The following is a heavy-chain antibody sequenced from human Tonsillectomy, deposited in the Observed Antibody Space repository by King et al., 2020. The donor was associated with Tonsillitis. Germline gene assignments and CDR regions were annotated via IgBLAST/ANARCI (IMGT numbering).Heavy chain of an antibody. CDR3: AISSYDSSVYYYFDY. CDR2: IYSSGGT. V-gene: IGHV4-4*07. Sequence: QLQESGPGLVKPSETLSLTCTVSSGSVSTYYWSWIRQPAGKGLEWIGRIYSSGGTNYNPSLKSRVTMSVDTSKNQFSLKLSSVTAADTAVYYCAISSYDSSVYYYFDYWGQGTLVTVSS. J-gene: IGHJ4*02. D-gene: IGHD3-22*01. CDR1: SGSVSTYY.